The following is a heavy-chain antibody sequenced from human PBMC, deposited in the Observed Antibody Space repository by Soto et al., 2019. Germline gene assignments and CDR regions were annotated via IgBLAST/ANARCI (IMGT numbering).Heavy chain of an antibody. Sequence: GGSMRLSCAAAGFIFSNYGIHWVRQAPGKGLEWMAVMSYDGSNKYYADSAKGRFTISRDNSKNTLYLQMNSLRAEDTAVYYCAKDSIAVAGNDLDYWGQGTLVTVSS. J-gene: IGHJ4*02. V-gene: IGHV3-30*18. CDR3: AKDSIAVAGNDLDY. D-gene: IGHD6-19*01. CDR1: GFIFSNYG. CDR2: MSYDGSNK.